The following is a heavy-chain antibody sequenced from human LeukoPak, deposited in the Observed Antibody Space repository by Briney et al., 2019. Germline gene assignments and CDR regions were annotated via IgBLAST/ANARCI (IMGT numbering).Heavy chain of an antibody. V-gene: IGHV4-59*01. Sequence: SETLSHTCTVSGGSISSYYWSWIRQPPGEGLEWIGYIYYSGSTNYNPSLKSRVTISVDTSKNQFSLKLSSVTAADTAVYYCARGVRGQQPVYYYYYHMDVWGKGTTVTVSS. J-gene: IGHJ6*03. CDR1: GGSISSYY. CDR2: IYYSGST. D-gene: IGHD6-13*01. CDR3: ARGVRGQQPVYYYYYHMDV.